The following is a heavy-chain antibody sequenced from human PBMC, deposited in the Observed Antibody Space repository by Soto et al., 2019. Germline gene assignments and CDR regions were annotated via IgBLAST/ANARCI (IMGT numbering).Heavy chain of an antibody. CDR2: IYYSGST. D-gene: IGHD2-2*01. CDR1: GSSISSGGYY. J-gene: IGHJ5*02. Sequence: PSVTLSLTCTVSGSSISSGGYYWSWIRQHPGKGLAWMGHIYYSGSTSYNPSLKSRVTISVDTSKNQYSLKLSSVTAADTSVYYCARVLLKAINACSSSSWYGPNWFDPRGQGTLVTVSS. CDR3: ARVLLKAINACSSSSWYGPNWFDP. V-gene: IGHV4-31*02.